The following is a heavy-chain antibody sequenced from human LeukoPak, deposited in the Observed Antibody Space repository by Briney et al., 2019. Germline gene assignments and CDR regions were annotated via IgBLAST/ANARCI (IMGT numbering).Heavy chain of an antibody. V-gene: IGHV3-33*08. J-gene: IGHJ4*02. CDR3: ARDQYYYDSSGYFYDF. Sequence: TLSLTCAVSGGSISSSNWWSWVRQPPGKGLEWVALIWYDGSNKYYADSVKGRFTISRDNSKNTLYLQMNSLRVEDTAVYYCARDQYYYDSSGYFYDFWGQGTLVTVSS. CDR1: GGSISSSNW. CDR2: IWYDGSNK. D-gene: IGHD3-22*01.